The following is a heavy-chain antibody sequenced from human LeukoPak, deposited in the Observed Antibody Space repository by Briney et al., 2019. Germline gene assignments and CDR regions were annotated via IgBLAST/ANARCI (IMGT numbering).Heavy chain of an antibody. D-gene: IGHD6-19*01. J-gene: IGHJ4*02. V-gene: IGHV4-59*08. CDR3: ARAVSGRFDY. CDR1: GGSMSPYH. Sequence: PSETLSLTCTVSGGSMSPYHWGWIRQPPGKGLEWTGYIYCSGSTNYNPSLNSRVTISVDTSKNQFSLRLSSVTAADTAIYYCARAVSGRFDYWGLGTLVTVSS. CDR2: IYCSGST.